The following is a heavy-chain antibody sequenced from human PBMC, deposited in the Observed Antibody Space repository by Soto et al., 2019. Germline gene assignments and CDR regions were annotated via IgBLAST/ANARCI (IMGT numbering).Heavy chain of an antibody. CDR1: GYTFTGYY. Sequence: GASVKVSCKASGYTFTGYYMHWVRQAPGQGLEWMGWINPNSGGTNYAQKFQGWVTMTRDTSISTAYMELSRLRSDDTAVYYCARGYCSGGSCYSGNWFDPWGQGTLVTVSS. V-gene: IGHV1-2*04. D-gene: IGHD2-15*01. CDR2: INPNSGGT. CDR3: ARGYCSGGSCYSGNWFDP. J-gene: IGHJ5*02.